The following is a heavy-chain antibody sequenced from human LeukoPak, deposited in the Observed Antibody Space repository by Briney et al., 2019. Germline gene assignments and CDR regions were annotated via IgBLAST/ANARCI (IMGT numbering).Heavy chain of an antibody. V-gene: IGHV3-23*01. J-gene: IGHJ3*02. CDR1: GFTFSSYA. D-gene: IGHD3-16*02. CDR2: ISGSGGST. Sequence: AGGSLGLSCAASGFTFSSYAVSWVRQAPGKGLEWVSAISGSGGSTYYADPVKGRFTISRDNSKNTPYLQMNSLRAEDTAVYYCAKGGYIWGSYRLYAFDIWGQGTMVTVSS. CDR3: AKGGYIWGSYRLYAFDI.